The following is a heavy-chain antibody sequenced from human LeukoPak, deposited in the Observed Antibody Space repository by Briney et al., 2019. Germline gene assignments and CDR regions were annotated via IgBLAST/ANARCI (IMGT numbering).Heavy chain of an antibody. CDR1: GYTFTGYY. V-gene: IGHV1-2*02. CDR3: ARDGIRAGVTMVRGVPYYYMDV. CDR2: TNPNSGGT. Sequence: ASVKVSCKASGYTFTGYYMHWVRQAPGQGLEWMGWTNPNSGGTNYAQKFQGRVTMTRDTSTSTVYMELSSLRSEDTAVYYCARDGIRAGVTMVRGVPYYYMDVWGKGTTVTISS. J-gene: IGHJ6*03. D-gene: IGHD3-10*01.